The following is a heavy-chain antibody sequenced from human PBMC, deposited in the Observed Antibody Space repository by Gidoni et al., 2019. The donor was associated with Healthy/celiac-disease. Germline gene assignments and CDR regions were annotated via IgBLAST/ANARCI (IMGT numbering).Heavy chain of an antibody. CDR2: IYTSGST. CDR1: GGSINSGSYY. CDR3: ARETYSGGYYARFDY. Sequence: QVQLQESGPGLVQPSQPLSLTCTVSGGSINSGSYYWGWIRQPAGKGLEWIGRIYTSGSTNYNPSLKSRVTISVDTSKNQFSLKLSSVTAADTAVYYCARETYSGGYYARFDYWGQGTLVTVSS. D-gene: IGHD1-26*01. J-gene: IGHJ4*02. V-gene: IGHV4-61*02.